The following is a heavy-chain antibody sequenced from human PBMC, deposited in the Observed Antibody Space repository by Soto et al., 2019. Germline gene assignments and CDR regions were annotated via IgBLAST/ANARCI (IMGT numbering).Heavy chain of an antibody. CDR2: MNPNSANT. CDR1: GYTFTSYD. V-gene: IGHV1-8*01. Sequence: QVQLVQSEAEVKKPGASVKVSCKASGYTFTSYDINWVRQATGQGLEWMGWMNPNSANTDYAQKFQGRXTXTXXTSISTAYMELSSLRSEDTAVYYCARDQANYGMDVWGQGTTVTVSS. CDR3: ARDQANYGMDV. J-gene: IGHJ6*02.